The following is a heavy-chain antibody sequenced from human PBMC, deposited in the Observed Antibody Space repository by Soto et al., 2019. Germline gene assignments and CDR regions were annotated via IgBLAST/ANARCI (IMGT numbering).Heavy chain of an antibody. Sequence: QVQLVQSGAEVKKPGSSVKVSCKASGGTFSNYAITWVRQAPGQGLEWLGRIIPIFGSANFAQKFQGRVTLTAXXXTXPAYMELSSLRSDDTAVYYCAKDGGKDGYFGNWFDPWGQGTLVTVSS. CDR1: GGTFSNYA. J-gene: IGHJ5*02. V-gene: IGHV1-69*15. D-gene: IGHD5-12*01. CDR2: IIPIFGSA. CDR3: AKDGGKDGYFGNWFDP.